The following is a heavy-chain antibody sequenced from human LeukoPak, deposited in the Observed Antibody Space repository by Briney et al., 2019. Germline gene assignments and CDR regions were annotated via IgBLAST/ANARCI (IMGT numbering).Heavy chain of an antibody. CDR1: GYIVSSYW. J-gene: IGHJ4*02. Sequence: GESLKISCKGSGYIVSSYWIGWVRQMPGKGLEWMGIIYPGDSDTRYSPSFHGQVTISADKSISTAYPQWSSLKASDTAMYYCARHPMITFGGVAFDYWGQGTLVTVSS. CDR2: IYPGDSDT. V-gene: IGHV5-51*01. D-gene: IGHD3-16*01. CDR3: ARHPMITFGGVAFDY.